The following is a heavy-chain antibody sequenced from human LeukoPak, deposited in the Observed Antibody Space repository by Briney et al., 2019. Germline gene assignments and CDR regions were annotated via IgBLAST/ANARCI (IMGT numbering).Heavy chain of an antibody. D-gene: IGHD6-19*01. CDR2: IWYDGSNK. Sequence: GRSLRLSCAASVFTFSSYCMHWVRQAPCKGREWVAVIWYDGSNKYYADSVKGRFTISRDNSKNTLYLQMNSLRAEDTAVYYCARGIGSGWSTYFDYWGQGTLVTVSS. J-gene: IGHJ4*02. CDR3: ARGIGSGWSTYFDY. V-gene: IGHV3-33*01. CDR1: VFTFSSYC.